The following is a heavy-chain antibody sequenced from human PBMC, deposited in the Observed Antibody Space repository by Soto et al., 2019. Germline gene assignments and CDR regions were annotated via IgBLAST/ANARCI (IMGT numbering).Heavy chain of an antibody. CDR1: GGSFSGYY. J-gene: IGHJ6*03. V-gene: IGHV4-34*01. D-gene: IGHD6-13*01. CDR3: ARGNIAAAGTGAYYYMDV. Sequence: PSETLSLTCAVYGGSFSGYYWSWIRHPPGKGLEWIGEINHSGSTNYNPSLKSRVTISVDTSKNQFSLKLSSVTAADTAVYYCARGNIAAAGTGAYYYMDVWGKGTTVTVSS. CDR2: INHSGST.